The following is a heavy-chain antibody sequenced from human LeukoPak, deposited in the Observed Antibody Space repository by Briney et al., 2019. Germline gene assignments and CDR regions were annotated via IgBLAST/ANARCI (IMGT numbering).Heavy chain of an antibody. CDR3: ARGATARYSSSLGAFDI. CDR2: ISWDGGST. CDR1: GFTFDDYT. V-gene: IGHV3-43*01. Sequence: GGSLRLSCAASGFTFDDYTMHWARQAPGKGLEWVSLISWDGGSTYYADSVKGRFTISRDNSKNSLYLQMNSLRTEDTALYYCARGATARYSSSLGAFDIWGQGTMVTVSS. D-gene: IGHD6-13*01. J-gene: IGHJ3*02.